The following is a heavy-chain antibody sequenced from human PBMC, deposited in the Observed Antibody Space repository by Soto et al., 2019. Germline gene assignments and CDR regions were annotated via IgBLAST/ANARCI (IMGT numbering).Heavy chain of an antibody. D-gene: IGHD3-10*01. CDR1: GGSISSYY. J-gene: IGHJ4*02. V-gene: IGHV4-59*01. CDR3: ASGLYYYGSGSLDY. Sequence: SETLSLTCTVSGGSISSYYCSWIRQPPGKGLEWIGYIYHSGSTNYNPSLKSRVTISVDTSKKQFSLKLSSVTAADTAVYYCASGLYYYGSGSLDYWGQGTLVTVSS. CDR2: IYHSGST.